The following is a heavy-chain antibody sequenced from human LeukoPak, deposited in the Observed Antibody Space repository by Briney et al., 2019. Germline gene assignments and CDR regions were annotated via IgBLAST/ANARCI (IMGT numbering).Heavy chain of an antibody. CDR3: ARLGGYSGYPNWFDP. Sequence: AEPLSLLCTVSGDCRNSYDWRWLRQPQQKTLESIGNIYTSRSTNYNPSLKSLVNISVDTSKNHFSVKLSSVTAADAAVYYCARLGGYSGYPNWFDPWGQGTLVTVSS. J-gene: IGHJ5*02. D-gene: IGHD5-12*01. V-gene: IGHV4-4*09. CDR1: GDCRNSYD. CDR2: IYTSRST.